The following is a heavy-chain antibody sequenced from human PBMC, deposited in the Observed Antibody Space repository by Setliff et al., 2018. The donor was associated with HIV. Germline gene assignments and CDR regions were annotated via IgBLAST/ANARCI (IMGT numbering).Heavy chain of an antibody. CDR3: AKHECSGGCYYYMDV. D-gene: IGHD2-15*01. V-gene: IGHV3-48*01. CDR2: ISSSSTTI. J-gene: IGHJ6*03. CDR1: GFIFSTYS. Sequence: GGSLRLSCAASGFIFSTYSMNWVRPAPGKGLEWVSYISSSSTTIKYADSVKGRFTIYRDNAKNSLYLQLNSLRAEDTAVYYCAKHECSGGCYYYMDVWGKGSMVTVSS.